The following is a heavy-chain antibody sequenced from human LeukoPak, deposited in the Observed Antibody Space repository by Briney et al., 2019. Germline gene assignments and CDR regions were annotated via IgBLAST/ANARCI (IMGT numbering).Heavy chain of an antibody. J-gene: IGHJ3*02. CDR3: ARDNDAGDAFDI. Sequence: GGSLRLSCASSGFTFSSYSMNWVRQAPGKGLEWVSSISSSSSYIYYADSVKGRFTISRDNAKNSLYLQMNSLRAEDTAVYYCARDNDAGDAFDIWGQGTMVTVSS. D-gene: IGHD1-1*01. CDR1: GFTFSSYS. CDR2: ISSSSSYI. V-gene: IGHV3-21*01.